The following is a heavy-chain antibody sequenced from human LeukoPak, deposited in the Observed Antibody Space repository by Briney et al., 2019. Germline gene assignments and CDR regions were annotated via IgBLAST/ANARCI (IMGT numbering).Heavy chain of an antibody. CDR3: AREGYCSGGSCYGNLDY. Sequence: KPSETLSLTCTVSGGSISSGSYYWSWIRQPAGKGLEWIGRIYTSGSTNYNPSLKSRVTISVDTSKNQFSLKLSSVTAADTAVYYCAREGYCSGGSCYGNLDYWGQGTLVTVSS. D-gene: IGHD2-15*01. CDR2: IYTSGST. J-gene: IGHJ4*02. V-gene: IGHV4-61*02. CDR1: GGSISSGSYY.